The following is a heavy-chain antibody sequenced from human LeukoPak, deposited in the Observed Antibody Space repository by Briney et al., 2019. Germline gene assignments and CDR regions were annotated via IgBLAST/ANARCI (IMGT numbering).Heavy chain of an antibody. J-gene: IGHJ6*03. D-gene: IGHD6-19*01. CDR1: GFTFSDYY. V-gene: IGHV3-11*04. Sequence: KPGGSLRLSGAASGFTFSDYYMSWIRQAPGKGLEWVSYISSSGSTIYYADSVKGRFTISRDNAKNSLYLQMNSLRAEDTAVYYCARDHSSGWYYGNFYYYYMDVWGKGTTVTISS. CDR2: ISSSGSTI. CDR3: ARDHSSGWYYGNFYYYYMDV.